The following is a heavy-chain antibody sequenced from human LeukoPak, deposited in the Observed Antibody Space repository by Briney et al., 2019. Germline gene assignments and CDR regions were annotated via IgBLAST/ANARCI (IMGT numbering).Heavy chain of an antibody. Sequence: GASVKVSCKASGYTFTGYYMHWVRQAPGQGLEWMGWINPNSGGTNYAQKFQGRVTMTRDTSISTAYMELSRLRSDDTAVYYCARKCGGDCYKNWFDPWGQGTLVTVSS. V-gene: IGHV1-2*02. D-gene: IGHD2-21*02. J-gene: IGHJ5*02. CDR3: ARKCGGDCYKNWFDP. CDR1: GYTFTGYY. CDR2: INPNSGGT.